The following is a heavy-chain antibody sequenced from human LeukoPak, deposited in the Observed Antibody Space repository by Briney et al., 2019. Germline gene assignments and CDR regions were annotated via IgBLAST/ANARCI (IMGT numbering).Heavy chain of an antibody. D-gene: IGHD4-11*01. CDR2: IYYSGSS. J-gene: IGHJ4*02. Sequence: PSETLSLTCTVSGDSISSNSHYWGWIRQPPGKGLEWIGSIYYSGSSYYNPSLKSRVTISVDTSKNQFSLKLSSVTAADTAVYYCAILTVTIDYWGQGTLVTVSS. V-gene: IGHV4-39*01. CDR1: GDSISSNSHY. CDR3: AILTVTIDY.